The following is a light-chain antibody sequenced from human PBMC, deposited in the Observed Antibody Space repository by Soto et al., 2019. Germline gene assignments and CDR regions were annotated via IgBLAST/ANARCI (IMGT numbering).Light chain of an antibody. V-gene: IGKV2-28*01. J-gene: IGKJ1*01. Sequence: VLTQSPLSLPVTPGEPASISCRSSQSLLHSNGNIYLDWYLQKPGQSQQLLIYLGSIRAAGVPDRFSGSGSGTDFTLKITRVEAADVGVYYCMQAIQAPRTFGLATQGQIK. CDR1: QSLLHSNGNIY. CDR2: LGS. CDR3: MQAIQAPRT.